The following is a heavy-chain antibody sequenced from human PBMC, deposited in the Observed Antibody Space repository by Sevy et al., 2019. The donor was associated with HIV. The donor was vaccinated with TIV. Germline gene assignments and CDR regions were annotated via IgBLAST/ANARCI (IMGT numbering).Heavy chain of an antibody. CDR1: GFIFSNYA. CDR3: ARDPTFSSDTRGYYPFDS. Sequence: GGSLRLSCAASGFIFSNYAIHWVRLAPGKGLEWVAVISYDGSNKHYAASVKGRFTISRDNSRNTLFLQMNSLRLDDTAVYYCARDPTFSSDTRGYYPFDSWGQGTLVTVSS. J-gene: IGHJ4*02. CDR2: ISYDGSNK. D-gene: IGHD3-22*01. V-gene: IGHV3-30*04.